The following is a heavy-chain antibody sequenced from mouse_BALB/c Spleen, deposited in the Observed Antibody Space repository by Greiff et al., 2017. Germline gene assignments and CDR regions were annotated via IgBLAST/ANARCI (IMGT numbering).Heavy chain of an antibody. J-gene: IGHJ1*01. CDR3: ARQNYGNYVGFDV. CDR2: ISSGGSYT. Sequence: EVKLMESGGGLVKPGGSLKLSCAASGFTFSSYAMSWVRQTPEKRLEWVATISSGGSYTYYPDSVKGRFTISRANAKNTLYLQMSSLRSEDTAMYYCARQNYGNYVGFDVWGAGTTVTVSS. CDR1: GFTFSSYA. V-gene: IGHV5-9-3*01. D-gene: IGHD2-1*01.